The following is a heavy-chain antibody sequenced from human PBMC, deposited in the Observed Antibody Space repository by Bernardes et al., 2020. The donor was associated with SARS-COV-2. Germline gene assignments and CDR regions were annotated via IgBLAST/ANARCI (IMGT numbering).Heavy chain of an antibody. Sequence: LSLTCTASVGSISIGGYYCSWIRPHPGKGLEWIGSIFYSGSAYYNPSLKSRLTMSVDTSKNQFSLNLSSVTAADTAVYYCARDPGRFFTGAFYAWGQGMLVTVS. D-gene: IGHD3-10*01. CDR3: ARDPGRFFTGAFYA. CDR2: IFYSGSA. J-gene: IGHJ5*02. CDR1: VGSISIGGYY. V-gene: IGHV4-31*03.